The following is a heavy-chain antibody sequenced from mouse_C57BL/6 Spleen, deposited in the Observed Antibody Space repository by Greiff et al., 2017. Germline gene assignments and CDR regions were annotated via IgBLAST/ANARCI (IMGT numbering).Heavy chain of an antibody. CDR1: GFTFSSYG. V-gene: IGHV5-6*01. CDR2: ISSGGSYT. CDR3: ARHTYGSSLWYFDV. J-gene: IGHJ1*03. Sequence: EVQLVESGGDLVKPGGSLKLSCAASGFTFSSYGMSWVRQTPDKRLEWVATISSGGSYTYYPDSVKGRFTISRDNAKNTLYLQMSSLKSEDTAMYYCARHTYGSSLWYFDVWGTGTTVTVSS. D-gene: IGHD1-1*01.